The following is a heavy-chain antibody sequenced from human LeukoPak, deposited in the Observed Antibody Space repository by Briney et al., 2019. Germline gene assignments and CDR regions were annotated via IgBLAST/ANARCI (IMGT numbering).Heavy chain of an antibody. CDR1: SGSFSGYY. Sequence: SETLSLTCAVYSGSFSGYYWSWIRQPPGKGLEWIGEINHSGSTNYNPSLKGRVTISVDASKNQFSLKLSSVTAADTAVYYCARVGAEIRAYYFDYWGQGTLVTVSS. V-gene: IGHV4-34*01. CDR2: INHSGST. D-gene: IGHD3-10*01. J-gene: IGHJ4*02. CDR3: ARVGAEIRAYYFDY.